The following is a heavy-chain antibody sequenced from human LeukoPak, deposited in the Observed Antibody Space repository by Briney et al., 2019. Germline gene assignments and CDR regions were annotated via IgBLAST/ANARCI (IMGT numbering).Heavy chain of an antibody. CDR3: ATQATSGWHFP. D-gene: IGHD6-19*01. J-gene: IGHJ5*02. CDR2: INPNSGGT. CDR1: GYTFTGYY. Sequence: GASVKVSCKASGYTFTGYYMHWVRQAPGQGPEWMGWINPNSGGTNYAQKFQGRVTMTRDTSLSTVYMVLSRLRSDDTAVYYCATQATSGWHFPWGQGTLVTVSS. V-gene: IGHV1-2*02.